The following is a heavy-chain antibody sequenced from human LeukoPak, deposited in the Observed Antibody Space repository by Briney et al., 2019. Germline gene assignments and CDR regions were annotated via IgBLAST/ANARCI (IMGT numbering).Heavy chain of an antibody. J-gene: IGHJ4*02. V-gene: IGHV3-21*04. Sequence: PGGSLRLSCAASGFTFSSYSMNWVRQAPGKGLEWVSSISSSSSYIYYADSVKGRFTISRDNSKNTLYLQMNSLRAEDTAVYYCAKLKKEDYGDMGYWGQGTLVTVSS. D-gene: IGHD4-17*01. CDR1: GFTFSSYS. CDR2: ISSSSSYI. CDR3: AKLKKEDYGDMGY.